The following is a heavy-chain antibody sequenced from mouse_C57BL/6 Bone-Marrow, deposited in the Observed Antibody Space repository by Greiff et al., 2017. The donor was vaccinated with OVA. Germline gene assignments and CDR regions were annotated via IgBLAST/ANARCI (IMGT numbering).Heavy chain of an antibody. J-gene: IGHJ2*01. D-gene: IGHD2-4*01. V-gene: IGHV5-12*01. Sequence: EVQGVESGGGLVQPGGSLKLSCAASGFTFSDYYMYWVRQTPEKRLEWVAYISNGGGSTYYPDTVKGRFTISRDNAKNTLYLQMSRRKSEDTAMYYCARRGDCEYYFDYWGQGTTLTVSS. CDR3: ARRGDCEYYFDY. CDR1: GFTFSDYY. CDR2: ISNGGGST.